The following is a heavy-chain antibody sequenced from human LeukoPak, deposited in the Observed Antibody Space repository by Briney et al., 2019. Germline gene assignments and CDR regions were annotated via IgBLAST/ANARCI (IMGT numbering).Heavy chain of an antibody. D-gene: IGHD2-15*01. J-gene: IGHJ4*02. CDR3: ARGYCSGGSCYSG. Sequence: GGSLRLSCAASGFTFSSYSMNWVRQVPGKGLEWVSYISSSSSTIYYADSVKGRFTISRDNAKNSLYLQMNSLRAEDTAVYYCARGYCSGGSCYSGWGQGTLVTVSS. CDR2: ISSSSSTI. V-gene: IGHV3-48*01. CDR1: GFTFSSYS.